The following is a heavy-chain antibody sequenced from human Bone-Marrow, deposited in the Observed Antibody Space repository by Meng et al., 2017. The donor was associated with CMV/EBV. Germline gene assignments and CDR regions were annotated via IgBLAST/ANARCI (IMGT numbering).Heavy chain of an antibody. D-gene: IGHD5-18*01. J-gene: IGHJ4*02. Sequence: GQAVQSGGEGKKPGASVKVSCKASGYTFTGYYMHWVRQAPGQGLEWMGWINPNSGGTNYAQKFQGRVTMTRDTSISTAYMELSSLRSEDTAVYYCARDHLYGYYFDYWGQGTLVTVFS. V-gene: IGHV1-2*02. CDR1: GYTFTGYY. CDR3: ARDHLYGYYFDY. CDR2: INPNSGGT.